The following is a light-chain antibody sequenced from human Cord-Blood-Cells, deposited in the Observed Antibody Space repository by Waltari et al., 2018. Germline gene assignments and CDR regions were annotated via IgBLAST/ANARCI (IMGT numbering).Light chain of an antibody. V-gene: IGLV1-40*01. CDR2: GNS. Sequence: QSVLTQPPSGSVAPGQRVTISCTGSSSNIGAGYDVHWYQQLPGTAPKTLIYGNSNRPSGVPDRFSGSKSGPSASLAITGLQAEDEADYYCQSYDSSLSGSVFGGGTKLTVL. CDR3: QSYDSSLSGSV. CDR1: SSNIGAGYD. J-gene: IGLJ3*02.